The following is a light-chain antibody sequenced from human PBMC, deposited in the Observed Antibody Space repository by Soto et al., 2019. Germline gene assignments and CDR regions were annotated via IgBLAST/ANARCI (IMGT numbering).Light chain of an antibody. V-gene: IGKV1-16*02. CDR3: QQDHRYPVT. Sequence: DIQMTQSPSSLSASVGDTVTITCRASQDIKNYLAWFQQKPGKAPKSLIFAASSLQSGVPSKFIGTGTGAEFTLTISSLQAEDLGTYFWQQDHRYPVTFGRGTKVEIK. CDR1: QDIKNY. J-gene: IGKJ4*01. CDR2: AAS.